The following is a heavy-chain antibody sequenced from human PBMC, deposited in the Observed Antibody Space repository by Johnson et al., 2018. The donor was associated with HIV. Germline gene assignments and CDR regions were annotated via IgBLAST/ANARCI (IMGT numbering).Heavy chain of an antibody. CDR2: ISSSASTI. CDR3: ARGDHDFWSGPLI. J-gene: IGHJ3*02. CDR1: GFTFSDYY. Sequence: VQLVESGGGLVQPGGSLRLSCAASGFTFSDYYMSWIRQPPGKGLEWVSYISSSASTIYYADSVRGRFAISRDNVKNSLYLQMDNLRVEDTAFYYCARGDHDFWSGPLIWGQGTMVTVS. D-gene: IGHD3-3*01. V-gene: IGHV3-11*01.